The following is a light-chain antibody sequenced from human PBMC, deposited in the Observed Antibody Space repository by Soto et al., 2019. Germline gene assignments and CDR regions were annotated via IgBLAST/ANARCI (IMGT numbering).Light chain of an antibody. J-gene: IGKJ1*01. V-gene: IGKV3-11*01. Sequence: EIVLTQSPATLSLSPGERATLSCRASQSVSSYLAWYQQQPGQAPRLLIYDASNRATGIPARFSGSGSGTDFPLTISSLESEDFAVYYCQQRSNWPPTFGQGTKVEIK. CDR2: DAS. CDR1: QSVSSY. CDR3: QQRSNWPPT.